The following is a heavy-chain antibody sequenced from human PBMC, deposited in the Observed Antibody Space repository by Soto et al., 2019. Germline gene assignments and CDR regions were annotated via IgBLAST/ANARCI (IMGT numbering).Heavy chain of an antibody. D-gene: IGHD3-10*01. CDR3: AAFVEFLPFTPDY. CDR1: GGTFSSYA. CDR2: IIPIFGTA. J-gene: IGHJ4*02. Sequence: QVQLVQSGAEVKTPGSSVKVSCKASGGTFSSYAISWVRQAPGQGLEWMGGIIPIFGTANYAQKFQGRVTITADESTSTAYMELSRLRSEDTDVYYCAAFVEFLPFTPDYWGQGTLVTVSS. V-gene: IGHV1-69*01.